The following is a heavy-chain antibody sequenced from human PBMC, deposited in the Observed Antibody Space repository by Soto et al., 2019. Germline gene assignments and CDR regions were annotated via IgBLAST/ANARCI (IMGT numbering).Heavy chain of an antibody. V-gene: IGHV4-4*02. Sequence: SETMSLTCAVSSDSISSSNWWSWVRQPPGKGLEWIGEVFPTGNTNYNPSLMSRVTISVDKSKNHFSLNLSSVTAADTAIYYCARRPTAELPSNWFDPWGQGILVTVSS. D-gene: IGHD2-15*01. CDR1: SDSISSSNW. CDR2: VFPTGNT. J-gene: IGHJ5*02. CDR3: ARRPTAELPSNWFDP.